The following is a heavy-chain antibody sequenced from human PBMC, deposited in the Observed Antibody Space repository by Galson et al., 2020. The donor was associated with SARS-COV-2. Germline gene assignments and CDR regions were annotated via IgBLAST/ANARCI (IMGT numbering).Heavy chain of an antibody. Sequence: TGGSLRLSCAASGFAFDDYAMHWVRQAPGKGLEWVSHISWNSGSIGYADSVKGRFTISRDNAKNSLYLQMSSLRAEDTAFYYCAKPARGNYFYYFDYWGQGTLVTVSS. D-gene: IGHD1-26*01. V-gene: IGHV3-9*01. J-gene: IGHJ4*02. CDR1: GFAFDDYA. CDR2: ISWNSGSI. CDR3: AKPARGNYFYYFDY.